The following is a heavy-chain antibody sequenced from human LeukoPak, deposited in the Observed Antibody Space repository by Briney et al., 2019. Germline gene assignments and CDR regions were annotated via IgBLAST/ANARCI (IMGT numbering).Heavy chain of an antibody. CDR2: ISSSSSYI. D-gene: IGHD3-10*01. CDR3: ARDAKGPIWFGESGNDALDI. Sequence: GGSLRLSCAASGFTFSSYSMNWVRQAPGKGLEWVSSISSSSSYIYYADSVKGRFTISRDNAKNSLYLQMNSLRAEDTAVYYCARDAKGPIWFGESGNDALDIWGQGTMVTVSS. J-gene: IGHJ3*02. CDR1: GFTFSSYS. V-gene: IGHV3-21*01.